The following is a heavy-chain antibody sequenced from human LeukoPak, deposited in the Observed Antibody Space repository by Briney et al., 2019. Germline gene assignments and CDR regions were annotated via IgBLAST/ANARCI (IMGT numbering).Heavy chain of an antibody. Sequence: PSETLSLTCAVYGGSFRGYYWSWIRQPPGKGLEWIGEINHSGSTNYNPSLKSRVTISVDTSKNQFSLKLSSVTAADTAVYYCARGGIVVVPAAPGSFDYWGQGTLVTVSS. D-gene: IGHD2-2*01. CDR1: GGSFRGYY. V-gene: IGHV4-34*01. CDR3: ARGGIVVVPAAPGSFDY. J-gene: IGHJ4*02. CDR2: INHSGST.